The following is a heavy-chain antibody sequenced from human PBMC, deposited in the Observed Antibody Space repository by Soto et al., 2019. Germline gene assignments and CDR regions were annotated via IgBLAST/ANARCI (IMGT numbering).Heavy chain of an antibody. CDR3: ARRPGASVYYYYGLDV. J-gene: IGHJ6*02. CDR2: IYYSGST. D-gene: IGHD3-10*01. V-gene: IGHV4-39*01. CDR1: GGSISSDSYY. Sequence: SETLSLTCTVSGGSISSDSYYWGWIRQSPEKGLEWIASIYYSGSTYYNPSLKSRVTISVDTSKNQFSLKLSSVTAADTAVYYCARRPGASVYYYYGLDVWGQGTTVTVS.